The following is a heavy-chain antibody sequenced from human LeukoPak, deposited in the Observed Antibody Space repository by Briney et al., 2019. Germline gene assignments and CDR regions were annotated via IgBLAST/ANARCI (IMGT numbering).Heavy chain of an antibody. CDR2: ISSSSSPM. CDR3: ARAINWADAFDI. V-gene: IGHV3-48*01. Sequence: PGGPLRLSCAASGFTFSSYSMNWVRQAPGKGLEWVSYISSSSSPMYYADSVKGRFTISRDNAKNSLYLQMNSLRAEDTAVYYCARAINWADAFDIWGQGTMVTVSS. D-gene: IGHD1-1*01. J-gene: IGHJ3*02. CDR1: GFTFSSYS.